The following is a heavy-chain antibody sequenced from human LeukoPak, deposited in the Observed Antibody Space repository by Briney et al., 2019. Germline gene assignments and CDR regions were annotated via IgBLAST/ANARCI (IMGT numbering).Heavy chain of an antibody. CDR3: ARASPYYYYMDV. CDR2: ISSSGSTI. J-gene: IGHJ6*03. Sequence: GGSLRLSCAASGFTFSSYTMNWVRQARGKGLEWVSYISSSGSTIYYADSVKGRFTISRDNAKNSLYMQMNSLRAEDTAVYYCARASPYYYYMDVWGKGTTVTVSS. CDR1: GFTFSSYT. V-gene: IGHV3-48*01.